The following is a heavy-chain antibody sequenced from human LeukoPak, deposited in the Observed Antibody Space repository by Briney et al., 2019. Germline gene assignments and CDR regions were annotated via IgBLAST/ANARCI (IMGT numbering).Heavy chain of an antibody. CDR3: ATMVQGVHTYFGS. Sequence: SETLSLTCTVSGASISSGGYYWSWIRQYPGKGLEWIGYIFYSGSTNYNPSLKSRVTMSLDTSKNQLFLKLSSVTAVDTAVYYCATMVQGVHTYFGSWGQGNLVAVSS. CDR2: IFYSGST. V-gene: IGHV4-61*08. D-gene: IGHD3-10*01. CDR1: GASISSGGYY. J-gene: IGHJ4*02.